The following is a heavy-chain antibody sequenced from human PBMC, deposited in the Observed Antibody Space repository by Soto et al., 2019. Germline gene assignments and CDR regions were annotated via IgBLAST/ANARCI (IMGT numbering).Heavy chain of an antibody. D-gene: IGHD1-26*01. CDR3: ARTHSGSYYSVFNY. CDR1: NFSISSGYY. CDR2: IYRSGTT. V-gene: IGHV4-38-2*01. Sequence: TSETLSLTXVVSNFSISSGYYWGWIRQSPGKGLEWIASIYRSGTTSYNPSLKSRVTISVDPSKNQFSLMLTAVTAADTAVYYCARTHSGSYYSVFNYWGRGSLVTVSS. J-gene: IGHJ4*02.